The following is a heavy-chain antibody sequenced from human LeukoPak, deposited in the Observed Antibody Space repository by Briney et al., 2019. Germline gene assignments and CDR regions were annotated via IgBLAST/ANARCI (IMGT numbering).Heavy chain of an antibody. J-gene: IGHJ4*02. CDR2: ISAYNGNT. V-gene: IGHV1-18*01. D-gene: IGHD1-26*01. CDR1: GYTFTSYG. CDR3: ASTSPVSGGSTQFDY. Sequence: ASVKVSCKASGYTFTSYGISWVRQAPGQGLEWMGWISAYNGNTNYAQKLQGRVTMTTDTSTSTAYMELRSLRSDDTAVYYCASTSPVSGGSTQFDYWGQGTLVTVSS.